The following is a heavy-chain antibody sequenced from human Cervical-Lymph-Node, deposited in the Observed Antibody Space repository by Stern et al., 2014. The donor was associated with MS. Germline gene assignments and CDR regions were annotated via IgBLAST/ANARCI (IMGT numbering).Heavy chain of an antibody. V-gene: IGHV3-74*01. CDR1: EFTFRTYW. CDR3: ARDLSGRDDS. CDR2: INEDGSTT. D-gene: IGHD1-26*01. J-gene: IGHJ4*02. Sequence: EVHLVESGGGLVQPGGSLRLSCADSEFTFRTYWMHWVRPVPGKELMWVSRINEDGSTTNYADSVKGRFTISRDNARNTLYLQMNSLRAEDTGVYYCARDLSGRDDSWGQGTLVTVSS.